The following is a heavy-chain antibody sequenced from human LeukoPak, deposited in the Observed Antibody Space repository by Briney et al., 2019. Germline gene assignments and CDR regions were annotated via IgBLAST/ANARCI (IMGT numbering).Heavy chain of an antibody. D-gene: IGHD6-13*01. Sequence: PSETLSLTCTVSGGSISSYYWSWIRQPPGKGLEWIGYIYYSGSTNYNPSLKSRVTISVDTSKNQFSLKLSSVTAADTAVHYCARPNVVRSSGWYSYNFDYWGQGTLATVSS. CDR1: GGSISSYY. CDR2: IYYSGST. V-gene: IGHV4-59*01. CDR3: ARPNVVRSSGWYSYNFDY. J-gene: IGHJ4*02.